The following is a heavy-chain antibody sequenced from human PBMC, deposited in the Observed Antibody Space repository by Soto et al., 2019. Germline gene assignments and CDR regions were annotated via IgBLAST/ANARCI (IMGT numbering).Heavy chain of an antibody. D-gene: IGHD3-3*01. Sequence: EVQLVESGGGLVQPGGSLRLSCAASGFTVSSVYMTWVRQAPGKGLEWVSVITSGGSTYYEDSVRGRFTISRDNSKNTLYLQMNSLRAADTAVYYCARDILGGAYDFWHWGQGTLVTVSS. J-gene: IGHJ4*02. CDR1: GFTVSSVY. V-gene: IGHV3-66*01. CDR2: ITSGGST. CDR3: ARDILGGAYDFWH.